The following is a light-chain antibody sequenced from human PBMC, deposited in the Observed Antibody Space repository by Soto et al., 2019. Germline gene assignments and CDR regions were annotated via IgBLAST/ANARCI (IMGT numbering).Light chain of an antibody. CDR2: RNN. CDR1: SSNIGSNY. Sequence: QSVLTQPPSASGTPGQRVTISCSGSSSNIGSNYVYWYQQLPGTAPKLLIYRNNQRPSGVPDRFSGSKSGTSASLAISGLRSEDEADYYCAAWDDSLSGSXVXGTGTKVTVL. J-gene: IGLJ1*01. CDR3: AAWDDSLSGSXV. V-gene: IGLV1-47*01.